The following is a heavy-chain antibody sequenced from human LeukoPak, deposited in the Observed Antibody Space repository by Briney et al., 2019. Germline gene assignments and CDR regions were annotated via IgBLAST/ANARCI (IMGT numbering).Heavy chain of an antibody. CDR2: INWNGGST. J-gene: IGHJ4*02. CDR3: ASASVGWEQWLVFDY. CDR1: GFTFDDYG. V-gene: IGHV3-20*01. D-gene: IGHD6-19*01. Sequence: PGGSLRLSCAASGFTFDDYGMSWVRQAPGKGLEWVSGINWNGGSTGYADSVKGRFTISRDNAKNSLYLQMNSLRAEDTALYHCASASVGWEQWLVFDYWGQGTLVTVSS.